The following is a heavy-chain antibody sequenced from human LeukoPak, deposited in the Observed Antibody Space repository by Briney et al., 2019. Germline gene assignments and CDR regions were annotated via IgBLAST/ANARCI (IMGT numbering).Heavy chain of an antibody. Sequence: SCKASGGTFSSYGMHWVRQAPGKGLEWVAVIWYDGSNKYYADSVKGRFTISRDNSKNTLYLQMNSLRAEDTAVYYCARRRVATIRYYYYYGMDVWGKGTTVTVSS. J-gene: IGHJ6*04. D-gene: IGHD5-12*01. CDR2: IWYDGSNK. V-gene: IGHV3-33*01. CDR3: ARRRVATIRYYYYYGMDV. CDR1: GGTFSSYG.